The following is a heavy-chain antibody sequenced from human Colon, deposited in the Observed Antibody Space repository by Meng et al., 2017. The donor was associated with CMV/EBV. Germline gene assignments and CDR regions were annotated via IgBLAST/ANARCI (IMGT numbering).Heavy chain of an antibody. CDR2: INIYNGNT. V-gene: IGHV1-18*01. J-gene: IGHJ4*02. Sequence: ASVKVSCKASGYTFTDNGMGWVRQAPGQGLEWMGWINIYNGNTKYEGRFQDRVTMTRDTSTNTAYMELRSLTLDDTAMYFCARDQYYDILTGNYDYWGQGTLVTVSS. CDR1: GYTFTDNG. CDR3: ARDQYYDILTGNYDY. D-gene: IGHD3-9*01.